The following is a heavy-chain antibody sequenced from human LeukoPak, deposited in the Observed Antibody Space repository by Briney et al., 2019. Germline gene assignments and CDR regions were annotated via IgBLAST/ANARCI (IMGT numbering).Heavy chain of an antibody. CDR2: IYYSGST. V-gene: IGHV4-39*01. D-gene: IGHD6-6*01. CDR1: GGSISSSSYY. CDR3: ARTYSSSLFDY. Sequence: PSETLSLTCTVSGGSISSSSYYWGWIRQPPGKGLEWIGSIYYSGSTYYNPSLKSRVTISVDTSKNQFSLKLSSVTAADTAVYYRARTYSSSLFDYWGQGTLVTVSS. J-gene: IGHJ4*02.